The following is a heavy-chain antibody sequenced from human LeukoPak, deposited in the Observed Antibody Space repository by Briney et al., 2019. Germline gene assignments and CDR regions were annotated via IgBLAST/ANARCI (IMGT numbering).Heavy chain of an antibody. J-gene: IGHJ5*02. V-gene: IGHV1-18*01. CDR1: GYTFTSYG. CDR2: ISAYNGNT. D-gene: IGHD3-3*01. CDR3: ARVNGDVLRFLEWLNRFDP. Sequence: ASVKVSCKASGYTFTSYGISWVRQAPGQGLEWMGWISAYNGNTNYAQKLQGRVTMTTDTSTSTAYMELRSLRSDDTAVYYCARVNGDVLRFLEWLNRFDPWGQGTLVTVSS.